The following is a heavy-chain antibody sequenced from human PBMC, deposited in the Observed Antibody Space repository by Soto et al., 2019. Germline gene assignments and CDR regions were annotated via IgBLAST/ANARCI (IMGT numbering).Heavy chain of an antibody. CDR2: ISAYNGNT. CDR3: ARGPTVNGSYYYYYMDV. Sequence: ASVKVSCKASGYTFTSYGISWVRQAPGQGLEWMGWISAYNGNTNYAQKLQGRVTMTTDTSTSTAYMELRSLRSDDTAVYYCARGPTVNGSYYYYYMDVWGKGTTVTVS. D-gene: IGHD4-4*01. J-gene: IGHJ6*03. V-gene: IGHV1-18*01. CDR1: GYTFTSYG.